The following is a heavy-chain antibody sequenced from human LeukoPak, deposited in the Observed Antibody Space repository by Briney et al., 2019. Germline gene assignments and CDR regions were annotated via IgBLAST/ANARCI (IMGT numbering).Heavy chain of an antibody. CDR3: ARENRWTRAFDI. D-gene: IGHD3/OR15-3a*01. Sequence: PSETLSLTCTVSGGSISSYYWSWIRQPPGKGLEWIGYIYYSGSTNYNPSLKSRDTISVDTSKNQFSLKLSSVTAADTAVYYCARENRWTRAFDIWGQGTMVTVSS. J-gene: IGHJ3*02. V-gene: IGHV4-59*01. CDR2: IYYSGST. CDR1: GGSISSYY.